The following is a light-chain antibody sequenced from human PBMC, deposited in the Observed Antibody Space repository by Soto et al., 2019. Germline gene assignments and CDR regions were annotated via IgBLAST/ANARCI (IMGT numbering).Light chain of an antibody. CDR1: DSDVGAYLY. Sequence: QSILTQPPSASVSLGQPVTTSYTGTDSDVGAYLYVSWYQQHPGKAPKLMIYEVSKRPSGVPDRFSGSKSGNTASLTVSGLQAEDEADYYCSSYAGSSYVFGTGTKVTV. CDR2: EVS. J-gene: IGLJ1*01. V-gene: IGLV2-8*01. CDR3: SSYAGSSYV.